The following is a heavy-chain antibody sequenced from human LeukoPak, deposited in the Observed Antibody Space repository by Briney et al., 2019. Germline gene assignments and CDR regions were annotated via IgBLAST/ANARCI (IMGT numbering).Heavy chain of an antibody. CDR1: GYTFLSYG. J-gene: IGHJ6*02. CDR3: ARGDTLIRGVNYGLDV. CDR2: ISSNNGNT. D-gene: IGHD3-10*01. Sequence: ASVKVSCKASGYTFLSYGISWVRPAPGQGRGWMGWISSNNGNTKYAQKLRGRVTMTTDTSTSTAYMDLRGLTSDDTAVYYCARGDTLIRGVNYGLDVWGQGTTVTVSS. V-gene: IGHV1-18*01.